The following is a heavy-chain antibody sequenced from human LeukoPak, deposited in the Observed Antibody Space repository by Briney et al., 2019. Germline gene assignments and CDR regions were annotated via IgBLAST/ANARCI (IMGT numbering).Heavy chain of an antibody. CDR3: ARVQRSRLDY. CDR1: GYTFTSYA. V-gene: IGHV1-3*01. CDR2: INAGNGNT. J-gene: IGHJ4*02. Sequence: ASVTVSFKASGYTFTSYAMHWVRQAPGQRLEWMGWINAGNGNTKYSQKFQGRVTITRDTSASTAYMELSSLRSDDTAVYYCARVQRSRLDYWGQGTLVTVSS.